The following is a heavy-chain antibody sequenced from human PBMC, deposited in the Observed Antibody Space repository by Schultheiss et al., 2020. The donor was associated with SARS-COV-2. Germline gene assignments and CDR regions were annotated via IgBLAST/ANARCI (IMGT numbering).Heavy chain of an antibody. CDR2: ISSSSSYI. CDR3: ARSLLWFGELFPPEDYYYGMDV. J-gene: IGHJ6*02. V-gene: IGHV3-21*01. Sequence: GESLKISCAASGFTFSSYSMNWVRQAPGKGLEWVSSISSSSSYIYYADSVKGRFTISRDNAKNSLYLQMNSLRAEDTAVYYCARSLLWFGELFPPEDYYYGMDVWGQGTTVTVSS. CDR1: GFTFSSYS. D-gene: IGHD3-10*01.